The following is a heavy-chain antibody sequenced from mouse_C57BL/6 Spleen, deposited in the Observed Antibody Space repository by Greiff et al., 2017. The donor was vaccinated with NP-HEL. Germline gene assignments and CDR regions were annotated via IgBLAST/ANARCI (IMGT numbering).Heavy chain of an antibody. D-gene: IGHD3-2*02. CDR2: IYPGSGST. CDR3: ARSRGSSGYANFDY. J-gene: IGHJ2*01. V-gene: IGHV1-55*01. Sequence: VKLQQPGAELVKPGASVKMSCKASGYTFTSYWITWVKQRPGQGLEWIGDIYPGSGSTNYNEKFKSKATLTVDTSSSTAYMQLSSLTSEDSAVYYCARSRGSSGYANFDYWGQGTTLTVSS. CDR1: GYTFTSYW.